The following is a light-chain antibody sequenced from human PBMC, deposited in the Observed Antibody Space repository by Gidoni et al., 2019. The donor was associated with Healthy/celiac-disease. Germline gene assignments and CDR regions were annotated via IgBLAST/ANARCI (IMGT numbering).Light chain of an antibody. V-gene: IGKV1-17*01. CDR3: LQHNSYPLT. Sequence: DIQMTQSPSSLSASVGDRVTITCRASQGIRTDLGWYQQKPGKAPKRLIYAASSLQSGVPSRFRGSGSGTEFTLTISCLQPEDFATYYCLQHNSYPLTFGQGTKVEIK. J-gene: IGKJ1*01. CDR2: AAS. CDR1: QGIRTD.